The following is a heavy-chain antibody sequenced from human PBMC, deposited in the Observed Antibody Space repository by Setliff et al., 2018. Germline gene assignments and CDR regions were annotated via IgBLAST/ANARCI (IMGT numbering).Heavy chain of an antibody. J-gene: IGHJ4*02. D-gene: IGHD2-15*01. CDR3: ARTCSGSGCYAGLES. Sequence: GGSLRLSCAASGFTFSTYRMHWVRQAPGKGLEWVAVIWGDGGTKYHADSVKGRFTISRDNSKNTLYLQMNSLRPEDTAVYYCARTCSGSGCYAGLESWGQGTPVTGSS. V-gene: IGHV3-33*08. CDR1: GFTFSTYR. CDR2: IWGDGGTK.